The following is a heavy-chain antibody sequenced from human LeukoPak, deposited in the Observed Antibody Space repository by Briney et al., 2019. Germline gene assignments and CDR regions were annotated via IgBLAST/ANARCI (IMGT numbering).Heavy chain of an antibody. D-gene: IGHD3-3*01. CDR3: ARYEGSRYYYYYMDV. J-gene: IGHJ6*03. CDR2: IYYSGST. V-gene: IGHV4-59*12. Sequence: SETLSLTCTVSGGSISSYYWSWIRQLPGKGLEWIGYIYYSGSTNYNPSLKSRVTISVDTSKNQFSLKLSSVTAADTAAYYCARYEGSRYYYYYMDVWGKGTTVTVSS. CDR1: GGSISSYY.